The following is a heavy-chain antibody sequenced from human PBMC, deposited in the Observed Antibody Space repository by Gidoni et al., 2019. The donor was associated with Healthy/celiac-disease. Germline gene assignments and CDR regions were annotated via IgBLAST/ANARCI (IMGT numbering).Heavy chain of an antibody. CDR3: ARELREKYYYDSSGYHDGGYYFDY. CDR1: GGSLSSSNW. Sequence: QVQLQESGPGLVKPSGTLSLTCAVSGGSLSSSNWWSWFRQPPGKGLEWIGEIYHSGSTNYNPSLKSRVTISVDKSKNQFSLKLSSVTAADTAVYYCARELREKYYYDSSGYHDGGYYFDYWGQGTLVTVSS. D-gene: IGHD3-22*01. J-gene: IGHJ4*02. V-gene: IGHV4-4*02. CDR2: IYHSGST.